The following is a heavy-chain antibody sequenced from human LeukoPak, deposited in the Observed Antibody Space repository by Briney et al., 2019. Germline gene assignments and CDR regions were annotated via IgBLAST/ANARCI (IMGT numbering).Heavy chain of an antibody. V-gene: IGHV3-7*03. CDR1: RFTLSSYW. D-gene: IGHD5-24*01. CDR2: IRQNGSEK. Sequence: QSGGSLRLSCAASRFTLSSYWMSWVRQAPGKGLEWVANIRQNGSEKYYVDSVKGRFTISRDNSKNTLYLQLNSLRAEDTAVYYCAKFKDRDGYSLFDFWGQGTLVTVSS. CDR3: AKFKDRDGYSLFDF. J-gene: IGHJ4*02.